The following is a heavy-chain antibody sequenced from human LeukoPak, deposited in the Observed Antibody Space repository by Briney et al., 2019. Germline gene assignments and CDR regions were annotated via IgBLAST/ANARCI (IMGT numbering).Heavy chain of an antibody. V-gene: IGHV3-11*06. Sequence: GGSLRLSCAASGFSFSDSYMSWIRQAPGKGLEWVSYISSSTYINYADSVKGRFTISRDNAENSLYLQMNSLRAEDTAVYYCARAEVVSYYYDSSGYYHHWGQGTLVTVSS. CDR3: ARAEVVSYYYDSSGYYHH. D-gene: IGHD3-22*01. J-gene: IGHJ5*02. CDR1: GFSFSDSY. CDR2: ISSSTYI.